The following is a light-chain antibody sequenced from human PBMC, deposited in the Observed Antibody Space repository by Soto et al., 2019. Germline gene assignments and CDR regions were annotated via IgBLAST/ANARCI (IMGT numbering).Light chain of an antibody. CDR2: GAF. CDR3: QQFIDGWT. J-gene: IGKJ1*01. Sequence: DIVLTQSPATLSLSPGERATLSCRASPSVTNYLAWYQQKPGQAPRLVIYGAFNRATGIPARFSGSGSETEFTLTISGLQPDDFATYYCQQFIDGWTFGQGTKVDIK. V-gene: IGKV3-11*01. CDR1: PSVTNY.